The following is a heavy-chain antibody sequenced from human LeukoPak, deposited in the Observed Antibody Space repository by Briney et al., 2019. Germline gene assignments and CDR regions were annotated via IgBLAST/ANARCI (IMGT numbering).Heavy chain of an antibody. CDR2: IYYSGST. V-gene: IGHV4-59*01. CDR1: GGSISSYY. J-gene: IGHJ3*02. CDR3: ARRRLVFGPFDI. Sequence: KPSETLSLTCTVSGGSISSYYWSWIRQPPGKGLEWIGYIYYSGSTNYNPSLKSRVTISVDTSKNQFSLKLSSVTAADTAVYYCARRRLVFGPFDIWGQGTMVTVSS. D-gene: IGHD4-17*01.